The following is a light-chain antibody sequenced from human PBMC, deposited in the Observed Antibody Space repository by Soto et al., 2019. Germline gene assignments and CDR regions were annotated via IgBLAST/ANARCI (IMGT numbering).Light chain of an antibody. CDR2: AAS. CDR3: QQYNSFSKT. Sequence: DIQMTQSPSRLSASVGDRVTITCRASQSIGYWLAWYQQKPGKAPNLLIYAASTLETGVPSRFTGSGYGTEFTLTVASVQHDDSASYYSQQYNSFSKTFGRGTKVEIK. CDR1: QSIGYW. V-gene: IGKV1-5*01. J-gene: IGKJ4*02.